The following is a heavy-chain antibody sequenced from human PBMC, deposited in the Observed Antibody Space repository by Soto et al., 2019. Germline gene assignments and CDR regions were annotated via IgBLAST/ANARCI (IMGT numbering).Heavy chain of an antibody. V-gene: IGHV3-23*01. J-gene: IGHJ4*02. CDR3: AKEDCSSTSCYPRRFDY. D-gene: IGHD2-2*01. CDR2: ISGSGGST. CDR1: GFTFSSYA. Sequence: GGSLRLSCAASGFTFSSYAMSWVRQAPGKGLEWVSAISGSGGSTYYADSVKGRFTISRDNSKNTLYLQMNSLRAEDTAVYYCAKEDCSSTSCYPRRFDYWGQGTLVTVSS.